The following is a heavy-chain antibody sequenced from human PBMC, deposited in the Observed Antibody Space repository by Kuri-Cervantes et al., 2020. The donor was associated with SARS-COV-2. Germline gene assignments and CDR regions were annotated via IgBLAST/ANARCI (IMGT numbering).Heavy chain of an antibody. CDR1: GFNFSRTD. D-gene: IGHD2-21*01. J-gene: IGHJ4*02. CDR2: ISHDGKNK. Sequence: GESLKISCAASGFNFSRTDMHWVRQAPGKGLEWVAVISHDGKNKKCIASGKGRFTIPRDNSQNTLYLHMKSLRSEDTAMYYCAKDRVGVQDFWGQGTLVTGSS. V-gene: IGHV3-30*18. CDR3: AKDRVGVQDF.